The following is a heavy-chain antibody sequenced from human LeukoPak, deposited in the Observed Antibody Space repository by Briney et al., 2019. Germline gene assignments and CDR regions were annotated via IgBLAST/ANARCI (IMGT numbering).Heavy chain of an antibody. Sequence: PSGTLSLTCAVSGGSISSSNWWSWVRQPPGKGLEWIGEIYHSGSTNYNPSLKSRVTISVDKSKNQFSLKLSSVTAADTAVYYCAREFPDILTSYGAFDIWGQGTMVTVSS. CDR2: IYHSGST. V-gene: IGHV4-4*02. J-gene: IGHJ3*02. CDR1: GGSISSSNW. D-gene: IGHD3-9*01. CDR3: AREFPDILTSYGAFDI.